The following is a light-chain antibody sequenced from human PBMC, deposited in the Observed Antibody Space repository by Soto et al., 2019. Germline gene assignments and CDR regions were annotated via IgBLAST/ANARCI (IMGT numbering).Light chain of an antibody. CDR1: SSDVGDYNY. V-gene: IGLV2-11*01. J-gene: IGLJ3*02. CDR3: CSYAGSYTWV. CDR2: DVT. Sequence: QSALTQPRSVSGSPGQSVTVSCTGTSSDVGDYNYVSWYQQHPGKAPKLMIYDVTKRPSGVPDRFSGSKSGNTASLTISGLLGEDEAEYSCCSYAGSYTWVFGGGTKLTVL.